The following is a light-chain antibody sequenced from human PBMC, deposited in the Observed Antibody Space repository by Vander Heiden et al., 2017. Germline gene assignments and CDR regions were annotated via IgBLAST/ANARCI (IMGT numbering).Light chain of an antibody. V-gene: IGKV1-13*02. Sequence: AIQLTQSPSSLSASVGDRVTITCRASQSISSALAWYQQKPGKVPKLLIYDASSLESGVPSRFSGGGSGTDFTLTISSLQPEDFATYYCEQFHSSPNTYGQGTKLEIK. CDR3: EQFHSSPNT. CDR1: QSISSA. J-gene: IGKJ2*01. CDR2: DAS.